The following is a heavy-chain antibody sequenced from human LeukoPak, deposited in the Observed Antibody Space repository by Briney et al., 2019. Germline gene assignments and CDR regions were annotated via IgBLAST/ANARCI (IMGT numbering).Heavy chain of an antibody. J-gene: IGHJ4*02. D-gene: IGHD2/OR15-2a*01. CDR2: IYYSGST. CDR3: ARGILVKVYAAFDY. CDR1: GGSIGSGGYY. Sequence: SETLSLTCTVSGGSIGSGGYYWSWIRQHPGKGLEWIGYIYYSGSTYYNPSLKSRVTISVDTSKNQFSLELSSVTAADTAVYYCARGILVKVYAAFDYWGQGTLVTVSS. V-gene: IGHV4-31*03.